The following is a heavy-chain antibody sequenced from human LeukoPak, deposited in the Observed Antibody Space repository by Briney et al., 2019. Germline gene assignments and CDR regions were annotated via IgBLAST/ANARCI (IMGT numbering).Heavy chain of an antibody. CDR1: GGSISSYY. CDR3: ARELDSSGYYYWGYAFDI. J-gene: IGHJ3*02. V-gene: IGHV4-4*07. D-gene: IGHD3-22*01. Sequence: SETLSLTCTVSGGSISSYYWGWIRQPAGKGLEWIGRIYTSGATNYNPSLKSRVTMSVDTSKNQFSLKLSCVTAAETAVYYCARELDSSGYYYWGYAFDIWGQGTMVTVSS. CDR2: IYTSGAT.